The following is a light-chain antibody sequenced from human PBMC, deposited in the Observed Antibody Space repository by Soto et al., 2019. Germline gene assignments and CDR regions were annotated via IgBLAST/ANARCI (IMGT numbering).Light chain of an antibody. CDR1: RYVDTN. CDR2: GAS. Sequence: EVVMTQSPDTLSVSPGERATLSCRASRYVDTNLAWYQHRPGQAPRLLIYGASTRATGIPARFSGSGSGRDFKLTISSLQSEDFAVYYCQQYNDWPGGTFGQGTKVDIK. CDR3: QQYNDWPGGT. V-gene: IGKV3-15*01. J-gene: IGKJ1*01.